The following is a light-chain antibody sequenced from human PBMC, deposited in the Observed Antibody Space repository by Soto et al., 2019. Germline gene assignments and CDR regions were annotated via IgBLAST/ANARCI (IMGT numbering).Light chain of an antibody. CDR3: SSFTSSSTYV. Sequence: QSVLTQSASVSGSPGQSITISCTGTSSDVGGYNYVSWYQQHPGKAPKLLIYAVSNRPSGVSNRFSGSKSGSTASLTISGLQAEDEAEYYCSSFTSSSTYVFGTGTKVTVL. CDR2: AVS. CDR1: SSDVGGYNY. V-gene: IGLV2-14*03. J-gene: IGLJ1*01.